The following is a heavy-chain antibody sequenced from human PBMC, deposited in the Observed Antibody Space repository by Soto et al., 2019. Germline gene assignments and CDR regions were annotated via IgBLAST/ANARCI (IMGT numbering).Heavy chain of an antibody. V-gene: IGHV3-23*01. Sequence: GGSLRLSCAASGFPFSDHAMHWVRQTPGKGLEWVSAITGRGDSTYYADSVKGRFTISRDNSKSTLYLQMMSLRAEDTAVYYCAKDLYVQPPSGWFDPWGQGAVVTVSS. CDR2: ITGRGDST. D-gene: IGHD1-26*01. CDR3: AKDLYVQPPSGWFDP. J-gene: IGHJ5*02. CDR1: GFPFSDHA.